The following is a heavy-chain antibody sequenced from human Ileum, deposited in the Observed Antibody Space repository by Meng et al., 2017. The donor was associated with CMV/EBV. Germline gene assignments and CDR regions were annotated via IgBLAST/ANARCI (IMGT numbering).Heavy chain of an antibody. CDR1: GGALSGYY. Sequence: VYGGALSGYYWSWIRQPPGKGLEWIREINHSGSTNYNPSLKSRVTISVDTSKNQFSLKLSSVTAADTAVYYCARGRWYSSSWAPFDPWGQGTLVTVSS. V-gene: IGHV4-34*01. CDR2: INHSGST. CDR3: ARGRWYSSSWAPFDP. D-gene: IGHD6-6*01. J-gene: IGHJ5*02.